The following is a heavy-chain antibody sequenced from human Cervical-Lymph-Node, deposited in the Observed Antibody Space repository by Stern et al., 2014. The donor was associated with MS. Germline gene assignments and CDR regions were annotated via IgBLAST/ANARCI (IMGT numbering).Heavy chain of an antibody. J-gene: IGHJ4*02. CDR1: GFDFRIYG. D-gene: IGHD6-19*01. Sequence: VQLVESGGGVVQPGRSLRLSCAASGFDFRIYGMQWVRQTPGKGLEWVAVIWFDGSNKNYADSVKGRFTISRDNSKNTLYLQMNSLRAADTAVYYCARVPSGWQTGFDYWGQGTLVTVSS. CDR3: ARVPSGWQTGFDY. CDR2: IWFDGSNK. V-gene: IGHV3-33*01.